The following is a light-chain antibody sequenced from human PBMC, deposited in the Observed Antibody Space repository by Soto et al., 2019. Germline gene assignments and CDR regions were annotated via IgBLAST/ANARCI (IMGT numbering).Light chain of an antibody. CDR1: SSDIGVYDF. CDR3: SSFAGSYSPYV. Sequence: QSALTQPPSASGSPGQSVTISCTGTSSDIGVYDFVSWYQQHPGKAPKVIIXXXXXXXSGVPDSFSGSKSGNTASLTVSGLRPEDEADYFCSSFAGSYSPYVFGTETKVTVL. CDR2: XXX. J-gene: IGLJ1*01. V-gene: IGLV2-8*01.